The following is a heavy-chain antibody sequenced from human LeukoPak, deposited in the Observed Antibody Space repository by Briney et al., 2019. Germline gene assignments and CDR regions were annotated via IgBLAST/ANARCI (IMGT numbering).Heavy chain of an antibody. V-gene: IGHV3-23*01. Sequence: PGGSLRLSCAASGFTFSSHGMCWVRQAPGRGLPPVSSISIGGDTTYSDSVKGRFTISRDNSKNTLYLQLDSLRAEDTAIYYCAKEIRPNDCWGQGTLVTVSS. J-gene: IGHJ4*02. CDR2: ISIGGDTT. CDR3: AKEIRPNDC. D-gene: IGHD4-17*01. CDR1: GFTFSSHG.